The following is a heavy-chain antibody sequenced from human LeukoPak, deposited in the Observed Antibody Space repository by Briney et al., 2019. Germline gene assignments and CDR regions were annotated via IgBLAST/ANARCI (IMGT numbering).Heavy chain of an antibody. CDR1: GFTFTNSA. J-gene: IGHJ4*02. CDR3: AKSLAVPGSPDY. D-gene: IGHD6-19*01. CDR2: VSGSGGNT. V-gene: IGHV3-23*01. Sequence: QPGGSLRLSCAASGFTFTNSAMTWVRQAPGKGLEWVSTVSGSGGNTYYADSVKGRFTISRDNSENTLYLQMNSLRAQDTAVYYCAKSLAVPGSPDYWGQGTLVTVSP.